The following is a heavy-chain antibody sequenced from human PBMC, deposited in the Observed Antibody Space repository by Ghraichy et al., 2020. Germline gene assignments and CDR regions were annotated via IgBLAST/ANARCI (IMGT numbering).Heavy chain of an antibody. CDR2: IVGSGGST. V-gene: IGHV3-23*01. D-gene: IGHD5-18*01. J-gene: IGHJ4*02. CDR3: ATGYYYFGY. CDR1: GFTFSSSA. Sequence: GGSLRLSCEASGFTFSSSAMSWVRQAPGKGLEWVSSIVGSGGSTYYADSVKGRFTISRDNSKNTLYLQMNSLRAEDTAIYYCATGYYYFGYWGQGTLVTVSS.